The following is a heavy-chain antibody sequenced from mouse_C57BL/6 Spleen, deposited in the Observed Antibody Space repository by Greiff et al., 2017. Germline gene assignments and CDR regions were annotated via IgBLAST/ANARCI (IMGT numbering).Heavy chain of an antibody. CDR2: ISSGGSYT. CDR1: GFTFSSYG. CDR3: AGGVGNYNAFDY. Sequence: EVHLVESGGDLVKPGGSLKLSCAASGFTFSSYGMSWVRQTPDKRLEWVATISSGGSYTYYPDSVKGRFTIARDNAKNTLYLQMRSLKSYDTAIYYCAGGVGNYNAFDYWGQGTTLTVSS. D-gene: IGHD2-1*01. J-gene: IGHJ2*01. V-gene: IGHV5-6*01.